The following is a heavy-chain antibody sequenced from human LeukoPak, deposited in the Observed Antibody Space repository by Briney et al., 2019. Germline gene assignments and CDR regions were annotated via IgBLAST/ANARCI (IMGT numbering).Heavy chain of an antibody. Sequence: GSLRLSCAASGFTFTYYAMNWVRQAPGKGLEWVSAISGSDGSTYYADSVKGRFTISRGNSKNTLYLQMNSLRAEDTAVYYCAKAGDYSYFDYWGQGTLVTVSS. V-gene: IGHV3-23*01. CDR2: ISGSDGST. CDR3: AKAGDYSYFDY. J-gene: IGHJ4*02. D-gene: IGHD4-11*01. CDR1: GFTFTYYA.